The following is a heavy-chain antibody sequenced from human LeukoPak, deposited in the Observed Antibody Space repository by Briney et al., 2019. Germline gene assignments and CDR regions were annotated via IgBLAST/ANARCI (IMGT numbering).Heavy chain of an antibody. CDR2: INHSGST. Sequence: PSETLSLTCAVYGGSFSGYYWGWIRQPPGKGLEWIGEINHSGSTNYNPSLKSRVTISVDTSKNQFSLKLSSVTAADTAVYYCARGDAPHRGSGYYYGGVQHWGQGTLVTVSS. D-gene: IGHD3-22*01. CDR3: ARGDAPHRGSGYYYGGVQH. J-gene: IGHJ1*01. V-gene: IGHV4-34*01. CDR1: GGSFSGYY.